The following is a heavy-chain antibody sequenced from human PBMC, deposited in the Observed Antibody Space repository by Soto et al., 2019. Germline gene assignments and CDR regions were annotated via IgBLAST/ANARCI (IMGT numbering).Heavy chain of an antibody. Sequence: EVQLVESGGGLVQPGGSLRLSCAAAGFTSSSYWMSWVRQAPGKGLEWVANIKQDGSEKWYVDSVKGRFTISRDNAKNSLYLQMNSLRAEDTAVYYCARGDYYDSSGPFSDAFDIWGQGTMVTVSS. J-gene: IGHJ3*02. CDR3: ARGDYYDSSGPFSDAFDI. CDR1: GFTSSSYW. V-gene: IGHV3-7*04. D-gene: IGHD3-22*01. CDR2: IKQDGSEK.